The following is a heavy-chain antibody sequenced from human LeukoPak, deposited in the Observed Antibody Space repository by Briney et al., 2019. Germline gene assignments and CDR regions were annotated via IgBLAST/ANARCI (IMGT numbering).Heavy chain of an antibody. CDR1: GGSISSDY. Sequence: PSETLSLTCTVSGGSISSDYWSWIRQPAGKGLEWIGLIYTSVSTNYNPSLKGRVTMSVATSKNQFSLKLSSVTAADTAVYYCARVRYSGYPDYWGQGTLVTVSS. J-gene: IGHJ4*02. V-gene: IGHV4-4*07. D-gene: IGHD5-12*01. CDR2: IYTSVST. CDR3: ARVRYSGYPDY.